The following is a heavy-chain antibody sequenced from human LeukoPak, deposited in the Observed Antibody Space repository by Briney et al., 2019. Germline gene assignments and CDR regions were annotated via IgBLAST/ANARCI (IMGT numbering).Heavy chain of an antibody. CDR3: ARGLGATTGFWFDP. D-gene: IGHD1-26*01. CDR2: IYSGGTT. Sequence: GGSLRLSCAAPGFTVSSNYMTWVRQPPGKGLEWASIIYSGGTTYYADSVKGRFTISRHNSNNTLYLQMNSLRPEGTAVYYCARGLGATTGFWFDPCGQGTLVTVSS. V-gene: IGHV3-53*04. CDR1: GFTVSSNY. J-gene: IGHJ5*02.